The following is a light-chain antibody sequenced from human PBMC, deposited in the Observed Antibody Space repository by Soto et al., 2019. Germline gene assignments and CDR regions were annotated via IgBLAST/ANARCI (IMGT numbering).Light chain of an antibody. J-gene: IGKJ5*01. CDR1: QSVSSN. CDR2: GAS. CDR3: QQYNNWPIT. V-gene: IGKV3-15*01. Sequence: EIVMPQSPATLSVSPGETATLSCRASQSVSSNLAWYQQKPGQPPRLLIYGASTRATGIPARFSGSGSGTEFTLTISSLQSEDFAVYYCQQYNNWPITFGQGTRLEIK.